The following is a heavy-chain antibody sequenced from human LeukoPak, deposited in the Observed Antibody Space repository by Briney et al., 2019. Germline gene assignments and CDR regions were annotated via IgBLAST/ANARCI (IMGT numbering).Heavy chain of an antibody. J-gene: IGHJ4*02. CDR1: GGSISSYY. V-gene: IGHV4-4*07. CDR3: ARGAYSSGWDYFDY. Sequence: PSETLSLTCTVSGGSISSYYWSWLRQPAGKGLEWIGRIFSSGSTNYNPSLRSRVTMSVDTSNNQFSLKLTSVTAADTAVYYCARGAYSSGWDYFDYWGQGTLVTVSS. CDR2: IFSSGST. D-gene: IGHD6-19*01.